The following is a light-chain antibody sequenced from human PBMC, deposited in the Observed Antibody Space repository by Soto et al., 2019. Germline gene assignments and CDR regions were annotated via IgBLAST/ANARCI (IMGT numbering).Light chain of an antibody. J-gene: IGKJ1*01. CDR3: QQYGSSPT. V-gene: IGKV3-20*01. Sequence: EIVLMQSPGTLSLSPGERSTLSCMAIQSVRRSYLAWYQQKPGQAPRLLIYGASSRATGIPDRLSGSGSGTDFTLTISRLEPEDFAVYDCQQYGSSPTFGQGTKLDIK. CDR2: GAS. CDR1: QSVRRSY.